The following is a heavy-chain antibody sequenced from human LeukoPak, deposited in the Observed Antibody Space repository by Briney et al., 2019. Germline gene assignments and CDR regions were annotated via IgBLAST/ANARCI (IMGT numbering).Heavy chain of an antibody. V-gene: IGHV1-69-2*01. CDR1: GYTFTDYY. J-gene: IGHJ4*02. Sequence: ASVKISCKVSGYTFTDYYMHWVQQAPGKGLEWMGLVDPEDGETIYAEKFQGRVTMTTDTFTSTAYMELRSLRSDDTAVYYCARSYIVVVPGAMDYWGQGTLVTVSS. D-gene: IGHD2-2*01. CDR3: ARSYIVVVPGAMDY. CDR2: VDPEDGET.